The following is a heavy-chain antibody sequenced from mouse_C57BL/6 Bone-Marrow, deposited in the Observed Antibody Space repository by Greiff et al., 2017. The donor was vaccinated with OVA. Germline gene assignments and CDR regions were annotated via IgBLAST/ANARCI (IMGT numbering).Heavy chain of an antibody. CDR2: FYPGRGSI. CDR1: GYTFTEYT. J-gene: IGHJ3*01. Sequence: VKLMESGAELVKPGASVKLSCKASGYTFTEYTIHWVKQRSGQGLEWIGWFYPGRGSIKYNEKFKDKATLTEDKSSSTVYMEHSRLTSEDSAVYYCARHEGVLYGSPFAYWGQGTLVTVSA. D-gene: IGHD1-1*01. CDR3: ARHEGVLYGSPFAY. V-gene: IGHV1-62-2*01.